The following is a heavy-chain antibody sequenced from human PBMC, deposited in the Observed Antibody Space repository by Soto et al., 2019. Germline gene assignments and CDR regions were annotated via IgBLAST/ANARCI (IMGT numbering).Heavy chain of an antibody. J-gene: IGHJ4*02. V-gene: IGHV1-46*01. CDR2: INPSGGST. CDR3: ARGLIYDSSGYYFDY. D-gene: IGHD3-22*01. CDR1: GYTFTSYY. Sequence: QVQLVQSGAEVKKPGASVKVSCKASGYTFTSYYMHWVRQAPGQGLEWMGIINPSGGSTRYAQKFQGRVPMTRDTSKGTVYMELSSLRSEYTAVYYCARGLIYDSSGYYFDYWGQGTLVTVSS.